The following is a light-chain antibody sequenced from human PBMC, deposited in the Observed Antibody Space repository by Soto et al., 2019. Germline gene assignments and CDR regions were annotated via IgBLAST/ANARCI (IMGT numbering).Light chain of an antibody. CDR2: DVS. CDR3: SSYTSSWVV. V-gene: IGLV2-14*01. CDR1: SSDVGGYNY. Sequence: QSALTQPASVSGSPGQSITISCTGTSSDVGGYNYVSWYQQHPGKAPKLMIYDVSNRPSGVSNRFSGSKSGNTASLTISGLQAEDEADYYCSSYTSSWVVFGGGTKLTV. J-gene: IGLJ2*01.